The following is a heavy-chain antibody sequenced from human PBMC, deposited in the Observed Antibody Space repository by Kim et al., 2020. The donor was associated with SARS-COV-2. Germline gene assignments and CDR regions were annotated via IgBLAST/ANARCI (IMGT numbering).Heavy chain of an antibody. V-gene: IGHV1-58*01. CDR3: AADQNDFWSGYYFSYYYYGMDV. CDR1: GFTFTSSA. Sequence: SVKVSCKASGFTFTSSAVQWVRQARGQRLEWIGWIVVGSGNTNYAQKFQERVTITRDMSTSTAYMELSSLRSEDTAVYYCAADQNDFWSGYYFSYYYYGMDVWGQGTTVTVSS. CDR2: IVVGSGNT. D-gene: IGHD3-3*01. J-gene: IGHJ6*02.